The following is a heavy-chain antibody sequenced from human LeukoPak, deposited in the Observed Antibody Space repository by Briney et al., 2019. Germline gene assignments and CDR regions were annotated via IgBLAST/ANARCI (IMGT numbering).Heavy chain of an antibody. D-gene: IGHD3-22*01. V-gene: IGHV3-30*18. Sequence: GSLRLSCAASGFTFSSYGMHWVRPAPGKGLEWVAVISYDGSNKYYADSVKGRFTISRDNSKNTLYLQMNSLRAEDTAVYYCAKATDYYDSSGYLYYFDYWGQGTLVTVSS. CDR2: ISYDGSNK. CDR3: AKATDYYDSSGYLYYFDY. J-gene: IGHJ4*02. CDR1: GFTFSSYG.